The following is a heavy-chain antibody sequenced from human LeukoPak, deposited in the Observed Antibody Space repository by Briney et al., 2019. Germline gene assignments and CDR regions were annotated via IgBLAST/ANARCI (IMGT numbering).Heavy chain of an antibody. CDR3: ARGGTLFTYFDS. Sequence: SETLSLTCSVSGGYTSDYYWNWIRQPAGQGLEWLGRIYYTGNTAYNPSLESRLTMSLDTAKNQFSLKVTSVTAADTAVYYCARGGTLFTYFDSWGQGTLVTVSS. J-gene: IGHJ4*02. V-gene: IGHV4-4*07. D-gene: IGHD3-10*02. CDR2: IYYTGNT. CDR1: GGYTSDYY.